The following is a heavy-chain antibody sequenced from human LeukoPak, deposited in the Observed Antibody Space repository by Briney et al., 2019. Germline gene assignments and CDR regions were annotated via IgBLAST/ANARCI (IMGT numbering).Heavy chain of an antibody. CDR2: IYTTGLT. J-gene: IGHJ3*02. V-gene: IGHV3-53*01. Sequence: GGSLRLSCAASGFTFSSYWMHWVRQAPGKGLEWVSVIYTTGLTYYKGSVKGRFTVSRDNSRTTVYLQMSSLRVEDTAVYYCARGASRAFDIWGQGTMVTVSS. CDR3: ARGASRAFDI. CDR1: GFTFSSYW.